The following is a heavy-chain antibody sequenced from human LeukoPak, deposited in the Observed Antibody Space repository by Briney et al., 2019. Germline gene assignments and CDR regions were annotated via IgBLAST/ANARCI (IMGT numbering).Heavy chain of an antibody. V-gene: IGHV4-59*01. D-gene: IGHD6-6*01. CDR3: ARDRVGAARSNWFDP. Sequence: PSETLSLTCTVSGGSISSYYWSWIWQPPGKGLEWIGYIYYSGSTNYNPSLKSRVTISVDTSKNQFSLKLSSVTAADTAVYYCARDRVGAARSNWFDPWGQGTLVTVSS. CDR2: IYYSGST. J-gene: IGHJ5*02. CDR1: GGSISSYY.